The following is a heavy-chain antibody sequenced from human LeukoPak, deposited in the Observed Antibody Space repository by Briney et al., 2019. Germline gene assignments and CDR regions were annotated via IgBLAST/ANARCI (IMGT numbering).Heavy chain of an antibody. V-gene: IGHV3-74*01. CDR3: AKEMATIRAFDS. D-gene: IGHD5-24*01. Sequence: GGSLRLSCAASGFTFSSYWMHWVRQAPGKGLVWVSRINSDGSSTSYADSVKGRFTISRDNSKNTLYLQMNSLRAEDTAVYYCAKEMATIRAFDSWGQGTMVTVSS. J-gene: IGHJ3*01. CDR1: GFTFSSYW. CDR2: INSDGSST.